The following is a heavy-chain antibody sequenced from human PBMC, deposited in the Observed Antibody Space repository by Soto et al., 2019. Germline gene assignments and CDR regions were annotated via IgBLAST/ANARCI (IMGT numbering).Heavy chain of an antibody. J-gene: IGHJ5*02. CDR2: ISSNGGST. V-gene: IGHV3-64D*06. CDR3: VKDRWVDX. CDR1: GFTFITYA. Sequence: VSLRLSCSASGFTFITYAMHWVRQAPGKGLEYVSSISSNGGSTYYAESVKGRFAIPRDNSKNTLHLQMSSLRVEDTAVYYCVKDRWVDXWGQGTLVTVSX.